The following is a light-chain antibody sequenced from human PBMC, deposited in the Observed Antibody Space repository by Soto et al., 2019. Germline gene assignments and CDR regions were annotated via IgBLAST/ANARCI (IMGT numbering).Light chain of an antibody. CDR2: KAS. Sequence: DIQMTQSPSTLSASVGDRVTITCRASQTISTLLAWYQQRPGKAPNLLIYKASSLESGVPSRFSGSGSGTEFTLTISSLQPDDFATYFCQQYSTYPWTFVQGTKVEVK. J-gene: IGKJ1*01. CDR3: QQYSTYPWT. V-gene: IGKV1-5*03. CDR1: QTISTL.